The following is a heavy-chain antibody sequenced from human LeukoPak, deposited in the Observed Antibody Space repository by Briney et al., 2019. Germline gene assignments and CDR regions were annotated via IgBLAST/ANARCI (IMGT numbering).Heavy chain of an antibody. V-gene: IGHV4-34*01. CDR1: GGSFSGYY. Sequence: SETLSLTCAVYGGSFSGYYWTWIRQPPGKGLEWIGEINHSGITNYNPSLKSRVTFSVDTSKNQFSLKLSSVTAADTAVYYCARREYHASGSSSWGQGTLVTVSS. J-gene: IGHJ4*02. CDR2: INHSGIT. CDR3: ARREYHASGSSS. D-gene: IGHD3-10*01.